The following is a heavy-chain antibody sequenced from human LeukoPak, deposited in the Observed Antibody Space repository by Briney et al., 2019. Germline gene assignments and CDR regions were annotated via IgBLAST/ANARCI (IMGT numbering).Heavy chain of an antibody. D-gene: IGHD3-3*01. V-gene: IGHV4-34*01. CDR3: ARHTPRIPWSGLIRGLDY. Sequence: SEALSLTCAVYGGSFSGYYWSWIRQPPGKGLEWIGEINHSGSTNYNPSLKSRVTISVDTSKNQFSLKLSSVTAADTAVYYCARHTPRIPWSGLIRGLDYWGQGTLVTVSS. CDR2: INHSGST. CDR1: GGSFSGYY. J-gene: IGHJ4*02.